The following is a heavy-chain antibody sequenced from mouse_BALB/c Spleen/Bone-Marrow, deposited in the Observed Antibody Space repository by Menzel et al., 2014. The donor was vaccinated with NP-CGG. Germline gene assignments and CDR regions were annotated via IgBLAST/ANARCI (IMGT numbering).Heavy chain of an antibody. Sequence: VKLMESGPDLVAPSQSLSITCTVSGFSLTSYGVHWVRQPPGKGLEWLVVIWSDGSTTYNSALKSRLSISKGNSKSQVFLKMNSLQTDDTAMYYCARHGNYAMDYWGQGTSVTVSS. CDR3: ARHGNYAMDY. CDR2: IWSDGST. D-gene: IGHD1-1*02. CDR1: GFSLTSYG. V-gene: IGHV2-6-2*01. J-gene: IGHJ4*01.